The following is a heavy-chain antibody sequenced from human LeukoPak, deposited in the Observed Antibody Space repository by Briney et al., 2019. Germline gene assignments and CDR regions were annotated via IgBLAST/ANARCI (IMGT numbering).Heavy chain of an antibody. CDR3: AREGGYCTNGVCYTGGFFDY. D-gene: IGHD2-8*01. V-gene: IGHV7-4-1*02. J-gene: IGHJ4*02. CDR2: INTNTGNP. Sequence: AASVKVSCKASGYTFTGYYIHWVRQAPGQGLEWMGWINTNTGNPTYAQGFTGRFVFSLDTSVSTAYLQISSLKAEDTAVYYCAREGGYCTNGVCYTGGFFDYWGQGTLVTVSS. CDR1: GYTFTGYY.